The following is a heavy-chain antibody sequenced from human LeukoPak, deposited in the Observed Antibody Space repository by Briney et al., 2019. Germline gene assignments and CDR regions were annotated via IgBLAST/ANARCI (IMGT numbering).Heavy chain of an antibody. CDR1: GYTFINYG. CDR2: ISGYNGNT. V-gene: IGHV1-18*01. CDR3: ARVTITMIVVADY. Sequence: ASVKVSCKASGYTFINYGISWVRQAPGQRLEWMGWISGYNGNTNYAQKLQGRVTMTTDTSRSTAYMELRSLRSDDTAVYYCARVTITMIVVADYWGQGTLVTVSS. J-gene: IGHJ4*02. D-gene: IGHD3-22*01.